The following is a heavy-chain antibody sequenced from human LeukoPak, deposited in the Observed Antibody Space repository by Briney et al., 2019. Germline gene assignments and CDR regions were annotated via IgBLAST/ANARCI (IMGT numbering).Heavy chain of an antibody. CDR2: IYYSGST. V-gene: IGHV4-59*01. CDR3: ARDANYYFDY. J-gene: IGHJ4*02. CDR1: GGSISSYY. Sequence: PSETLSLTCTVSGGSISSYYWSWTRQPPGKGLEWIGYIYYSGSTNYNPSLKSRVTISVDTSKNQFSLKLSSVTAADTAVYYCARDANYYFDYWGQGTLVTVSS. D-gene: IGHD4/OR15-4a*01.